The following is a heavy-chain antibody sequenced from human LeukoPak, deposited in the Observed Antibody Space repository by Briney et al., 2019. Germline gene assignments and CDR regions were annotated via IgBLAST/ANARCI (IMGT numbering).Heavy chain of an antibody. CDR3: ASKTRGNWFDP. D-gene: IGHD1-26*01. V-gene: IGHV4-30-2*01. Sequence: SETLSLTCTVSGGSISSGGYYWSWIRQPPGKGLEWIGYIYHSGSTYYNPSLKSRVTISVDRSKNQFSLKLSSVTAADTAVYYCASKTRGNWFDPWGQGTLVTVSS. J-gene: IGHJ5*02. CDR2: IYHSGST. CDR1: GGSISSGGYY.